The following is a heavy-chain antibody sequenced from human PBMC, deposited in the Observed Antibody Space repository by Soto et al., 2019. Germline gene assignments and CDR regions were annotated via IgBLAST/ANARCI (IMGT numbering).Heavy chain of an antibody. J-gene: IGHJ4*02. D-gene: IGHD3-10*01. CDR3: ARSNYFGSGSYYNV. CDR2: IYYSGST. CDR1: GGSISSGYYY. Sequence: QLQLQESGPGLVKPSETLSLTCTVSGGSISSGYYYWGWIRQPPGKGLEWIGSIYYSGSTHYNPSLESRVTIPVDTSKHQFSLKLSSVTAADTAVYYCARSNYFGSGSYYNVWGQGTLVTVSS. V-gene: IGHV4-39*01.